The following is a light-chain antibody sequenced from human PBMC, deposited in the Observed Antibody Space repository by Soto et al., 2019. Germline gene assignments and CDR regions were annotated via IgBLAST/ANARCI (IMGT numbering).Light chain of an antibody. CDR3: AAWDDSLNGVV. CDR2: GNN. V-gene: IGLV1-44*01. J-gene: IGLJ2*01. Sequence: QPVLTQPPSASGTPGQRVTISCSGSSSNIGSNTVNWYHQLPGTAPKLLIYGNNQRPSGVPDRFSGSKSGTSASLAISGLQSEDEADHYCAAWDDSLNGVVFGGGTKLTVL. CDR1: SSNIGSNT.